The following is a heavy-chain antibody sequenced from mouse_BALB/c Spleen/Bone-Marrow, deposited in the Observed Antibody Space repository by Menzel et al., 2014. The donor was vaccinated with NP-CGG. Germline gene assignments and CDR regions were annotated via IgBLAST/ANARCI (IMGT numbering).Heavy chain of an antibody. CDR1: GYSFTGYF. Sequence: VQLQQSGPELVKPGASVKISCKASGYSFTGYFMNWVMQSHGKSLEWIGRINPYNGDTFYNQKFKGKATLTVDKSSSTAHMELRSLASEDSAVYYCARSGYYGSGYFDYWGQGTTLTVSS. D-gene: IGHD1-1*01. J-gene: IGHJ2*01. CDR3: ARSGYYGSGYFDY. CDR2: INPYNGDT. V-gene: IGHV1-20*02.